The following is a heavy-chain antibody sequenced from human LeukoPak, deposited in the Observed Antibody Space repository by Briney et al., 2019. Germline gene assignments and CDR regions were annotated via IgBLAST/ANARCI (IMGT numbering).Heavy chain of an antibody. CDR3: ARGGYYYDSSGYYYLAFDI. V-gene: IGHV1-69*05. Sequence: ASVKVSCKASGGTFSSYAISWVRQAPGQGLEWMGRIIPIFGTANYAQKFQGRVTITTDESTGTAYMELSSLRSEDTAVYYCARGGYYYDSSGYYYLAFDIWGQGTMVTVSS. CDR2: IIPIFGTA. J-gene: IGHJ3*02. D-gene: IGHD3-22*01. CDR1: GGTFSSYA.